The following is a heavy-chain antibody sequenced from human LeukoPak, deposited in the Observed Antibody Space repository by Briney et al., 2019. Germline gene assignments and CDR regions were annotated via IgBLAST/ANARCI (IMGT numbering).Heavy chain of an antibody. CDR2: INAGNGNT. CDR1: GYTFTSYA. Sequence: GASAKVSCKASGYTFTSYAMHWVRQAPGQRLEWMGWINAGNGNTKYSQKFQGRVTITRDTSASTAYMELSSLRSEDTAVYYCARDRQMVRGVMGSFDIWGQGTMVTVSS. V-gene: IGHV1-3*01. D-gene: IGHD3-10*01. CDR3: ARDRQMVRGVMGSFDI. J-gene: IGHJ3*02.